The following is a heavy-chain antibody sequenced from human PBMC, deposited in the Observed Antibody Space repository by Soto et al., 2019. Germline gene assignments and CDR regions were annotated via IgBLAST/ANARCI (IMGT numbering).Heavy chain of an antibody. D-gene: IGHD2-2*01. CDR2: IIPIFGTA. Sequence: QVQLVQSGAEVKKPGSSVKVSCKASGGTFSSYAISWVRQAPGQGLEWMGGIIPIFGTANYAQKFQGRVTXPTAKSXXTAYMELSSLRSEDTAEYYCARHVPAAGYYYGMDVWGQGTTVTVSS. CDR1: GGTFSSYA. V-gene: IGHV1-69*05. CDR3: ARHVPAAGYYYGMDV. J-gene: IGHJ6*02.